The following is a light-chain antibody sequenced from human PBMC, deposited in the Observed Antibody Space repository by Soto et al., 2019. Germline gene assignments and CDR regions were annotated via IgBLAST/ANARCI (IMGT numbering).Light chain of an antibody. Sequence: EIVMTQSPATLSVSPGERATLSCRASQSVSNNLAWYQQKPGQAPRLLIYGASTRATGIPAGFSGSGSGTEFTLTISSLQSEDFAVYYCQQYNNWPPWTFGQGTKVEIK. V-gene: IGKV3-15*01. CDR2: GAS. J-gene: IGKJ1*01. CDR3: QQYNNWPPWT. CDR1: QSVSNN.